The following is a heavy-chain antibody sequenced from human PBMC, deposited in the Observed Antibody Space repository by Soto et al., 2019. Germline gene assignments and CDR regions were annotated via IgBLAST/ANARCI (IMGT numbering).Heavy chain of an antibody. CDR1: GGCINSYY. CDR2: IYYSGST. J-gene: IGHJ4*02. CDR3: ASGDLAVAGTGNLDY. Sequence: SDTLAITSTACGGCINSYYWSWIRQPPGKGLEWIGYIYYSGSTNYNPSLKSRVTISVDTSKNQFSLKLSSVTAADTAVYYCASGDLAVAGTGNLDYWGQGTLVTVLL. D-gene: IGHD6-19*01. V-gene: IGHV4-59*07.